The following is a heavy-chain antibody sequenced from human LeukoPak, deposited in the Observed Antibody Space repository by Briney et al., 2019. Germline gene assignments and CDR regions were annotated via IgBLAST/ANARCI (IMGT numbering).Heavy chain of an antibody. CDR2: ISGSGGST. CDR1: GFTFSSYA. J-gene: IGHJ4*02. Sequence: PGGSLRLSCAASGFTFSSYAMSWVRQAPGKGLEWVSAISGSGGSTYYADSVKGRFTISRDNSKNTLYLQMSSLRAEDTAVYYCAKVRLKVTMVRGAFDYWGQGTLVTVSS. CDR3: AKVRLKVTMVRGAFDY. D-gene: IGHD3-10*01. V-gene: IGHV3-23*01.